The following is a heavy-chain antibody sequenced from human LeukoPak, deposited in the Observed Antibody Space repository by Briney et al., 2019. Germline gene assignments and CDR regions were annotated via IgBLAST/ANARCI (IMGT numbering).Heavy chain of an antibody. CDR3: ATFCVYDLLECFDY. J-gene: IGHJ4*02. V-gene: IGHV1-24*01. D-gene: IGHD5/OR15-5a*01. CDR1: GDNLSELT. CDR2: FDPEEGER. Sequence: ASVKVSCKVSGDNLSELTVHWVRQAPGKGVEWIGGFDPEEGERLYAQKFEGRVTMTEDTSTDTAYMQLTSLRSEDTAVYYYATFCVYDLLECFDYWGQGTLVTVSS.